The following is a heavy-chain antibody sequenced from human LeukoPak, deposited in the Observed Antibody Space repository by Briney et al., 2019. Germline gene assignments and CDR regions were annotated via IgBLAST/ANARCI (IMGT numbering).Heavy chain of an antibody. Sequence: SGTLSLTCTVSGGSISSYYWSWIRQPPGKGLEWIGYIYYSGSTNYNPSLKSRVTISVDTSKNQFSLKLSSVTAADTAVYYCARGYSSSRFDYWGQGTLVTVSS. V-gene: IGHV4-59*01. D-gene: IGHD6-13*01. CDR3: ARGYSSSRFDY. CDR2: IYYSGST. J-gene: IGHJ4*02. CDR1: GGSISSYY.